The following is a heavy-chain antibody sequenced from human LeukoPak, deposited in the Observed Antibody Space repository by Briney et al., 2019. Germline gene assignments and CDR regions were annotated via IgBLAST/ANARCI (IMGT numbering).Heavy chain of an antibody. CDR2: LIGSSGST. V-gene: IGHV3-23*01. CDR3: AKGAYDYIEIGYFDS. Sequence: GGSLRLSCAASGFTSTNYAMNWVRQAPGKGLEWVSVLIGSSGSTDYADSVKGRFTISRDTSKNTLFLQMNSVRAEDTAIYYCAKGAYDYIEIGYFDSWGQGTLVTVSS. J-gene: IGHJ4*02. D-gene: IGHD5-12*01. CDR1: GFTSTNYA.